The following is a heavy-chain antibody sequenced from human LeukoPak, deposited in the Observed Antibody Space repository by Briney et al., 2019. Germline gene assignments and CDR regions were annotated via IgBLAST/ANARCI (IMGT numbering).Heavy chain of an antibody. CDR1: GFIFSNYA. V-gene: IGHV3-23*01. Sequence: GASLRLSCAASGFIFSNYAMSWVRQAPGKGLEWVSAITGSGGSTYYADSVKDRFTISRDNSKNTLYLQMNSLRAEDTAVYYCAKWGDYDVLTGYYVSDYWGQGTLVTVSS. CDR2: ITGSGGST. D-gene: IGHD3-9*01. J-gene: IGHJ4*02. CDR3: AKWGDYDVLTGYYVSDY.